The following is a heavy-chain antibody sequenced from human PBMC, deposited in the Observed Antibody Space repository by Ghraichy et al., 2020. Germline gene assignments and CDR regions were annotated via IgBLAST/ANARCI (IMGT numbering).Heavy chain of an antibody. Sequence: SETLSLTCAVYGGSFSGYYWSWIRQPPGKGLEWIGEINHSGSTNYNPSLKSRVTISVDTSKNQFSLKLSSVTAADTAVYYCARVRPGWSSSWYGGGNNWFDPWGQGTLVTVSS. V-gene: IGHV4-34*01. D-gene: IGHD6-13*01. CDR3: ARVRPGWSSSWYGGGNNWFDP. CDR1: GGSFSGYY. CDR2: INHSGST. J-gene: IGHJ5*02.